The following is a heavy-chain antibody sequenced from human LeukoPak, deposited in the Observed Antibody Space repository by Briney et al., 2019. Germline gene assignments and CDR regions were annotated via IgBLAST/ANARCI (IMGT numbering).Heavy chain of an antibody. Sequence: SVKVSCKASGGTFSSYAISWVRQAPGQGLEWMGGIIPIFDTANYAQKFQGRVTITTDESTSTAYMELSSLRSEDTAVYYCARAKVGATKVGQLSFDIWGQGTMVTVSS. CDR1: GGTFSSYA. CDR3: ARAKVGATKVGQLSFDI. J-gene: IGHJ3*02. V-gene: IGHV1-69*05. CDR2: IIPIFDTA. D-gene: IGHD1-26*01.